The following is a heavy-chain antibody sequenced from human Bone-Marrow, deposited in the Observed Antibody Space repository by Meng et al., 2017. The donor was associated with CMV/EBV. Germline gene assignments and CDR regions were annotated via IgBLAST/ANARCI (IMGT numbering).Heavy chain of an antibody. J-gene: IGHJ4*02. CDR1: GGSLNNYY. Sequence: SETLSLTCTVSGGSLNNYYWSWIRQPPGKELEWIAYIFYNGNTNYNPSLKSRGIISIDTSKNQFSLKLSSVTAADTAVYYCARHYGSGTYPLDYWGPRTLVTVSS. D-gene: IGHD3-10*01. V-gene: IGHV4-59*01. CDR2: IFYNGNT. CDR3: ARHYGSGTYPLDY.